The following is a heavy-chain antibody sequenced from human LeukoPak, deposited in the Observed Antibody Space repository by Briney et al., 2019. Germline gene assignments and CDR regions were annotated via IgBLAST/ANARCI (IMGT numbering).Heavy chain of an antibody. CDR1: GFTFSSYA. J-gene: IGHJ4*02. Sequence: GGSLRLSCAASGFTFSSYAMSWVRQAPGKGLEWVSAISGSGGSTYYADSVKGRFTISRDNSKNTLYLQMNSLRAEDTAVYYCAKDTQAYYYDSSGPFYFDYWGQGTLVTVSS. CDR3: AKDTQAYYYDSSGPFYFDY. V-gene: IGHV3-23*01. D-gene: IGHD3-22*01. CDR2: ISGSGGST.